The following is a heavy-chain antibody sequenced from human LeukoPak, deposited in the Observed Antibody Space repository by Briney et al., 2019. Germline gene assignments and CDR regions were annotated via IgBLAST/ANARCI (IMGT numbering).Heavy chain of an antibody. V-gene: IGHV4-39*01. CDR1: GGSISSSSYY. J-gene: IGHJ4*02. Sequence: SETLSLTCTVSGGSISSSSYYWGWIRQPPGKGLEWIGSIFYSGSTYYNPSLKSRVTISVDTSKNQFSLKLSSVTAADTAVYYCARGGDGYNLPFDYWGQGTLVTVSS. CDR3: ARGGDGYNLPFDY. D-gene: IGHD5-24*01. CDR2: IFYSGST.